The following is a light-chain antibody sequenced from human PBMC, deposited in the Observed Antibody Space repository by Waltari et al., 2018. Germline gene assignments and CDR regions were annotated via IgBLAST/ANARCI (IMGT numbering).Light chain of an antibody. J-gene: IGLJ3*02. V-gene: IGLV2-14*01. CDR1: ISDIGDYNY. Sequence: QSALTQPASVSGSPGQSITISCTGTISDIGDYNYVSWYQQYPGKAPTLIIFDVNKRSSGVSNRFSCSKSCNTSSLTISGLQAEDEADYYCNSYTFSNTWVFGGGTKLTVL. CDR2: DVN. CDR3: NSYTFSNTWV.